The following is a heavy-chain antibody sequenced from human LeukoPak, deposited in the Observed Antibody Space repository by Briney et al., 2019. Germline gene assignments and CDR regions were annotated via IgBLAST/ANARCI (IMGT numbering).Heavy chain of an antibody. CDR1: GFTFSSYA. D-gene: IGHD5-12*01. CDR2: ISYDGSNK. CDR3: ASDGGYSGLDY. V-gene: IGHV3-30*04. J-gene: IGHJ4*02. Sequence: GGSLRLSCAASGFTFSSYAMHWVRQAPGKGLEWVAVISYDGSNKYYADSVKGRFTISRDNSKNTLYLQMNSLRAEDTAVYYCASDGGYSGLDYWGQGTLVTVSS.